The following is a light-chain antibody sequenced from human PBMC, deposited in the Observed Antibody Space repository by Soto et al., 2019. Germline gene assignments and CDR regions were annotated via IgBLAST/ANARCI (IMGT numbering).Light chain of an antibody. CDR2: GAS. V-gene: IGKV3-15*01. CDR3: QQYNNWPPF. Sequence: EIVLTQSPATLSVSAGDRATLSCRASQSVSSNLAWYQQKPGQAPRLLIYGASTRATGIPARFSGSGSGTEFSFTISSLQSEDFAVYCCQQYNNWPPFFGGGTKVEIK. J-gene: IGKJ4*01. CDR1: QSVSSN.